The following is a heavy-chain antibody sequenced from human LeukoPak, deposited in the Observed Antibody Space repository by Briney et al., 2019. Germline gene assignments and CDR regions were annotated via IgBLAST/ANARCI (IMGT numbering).Heavy chain of an antibody. V-gene: IGHV4-30-2*01. Sequence: SETLSLTCTVPGVSISSGHYYWSWIRQPPGKGLQWIGFIYHSGSTYYNPSLKSRVTISVDTSKNQFSMKLSSVTAADTAVYYCARVPWEPRAFDIWGQGTMVTVSS. CDR3: ARVPWEPRAFDI. J-gene: IGHJ3*02. CDR2: IYHSGST. D-gene: IGHD1-26*01. CDR1: GVSISSGHYY.